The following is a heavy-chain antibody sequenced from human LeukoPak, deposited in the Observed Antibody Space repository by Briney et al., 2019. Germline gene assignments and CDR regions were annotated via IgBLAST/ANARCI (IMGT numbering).Heavy chain of an antibody. D-gene: IGHD3-22*01. CDR3: ARDYYESSGYPPEPYDN. J-gene: IGHJ4*02. Sequence: PGGSLRLSCAASGLAFSAYKMHWVRQAPRKGLVWVSRISTDGYTTDYADFVQGRFTASRDNTKNTWSLEMNSLRTEDTAVYYCARDYYESSGYPPEPYDNWGQGTLVTVSS. CDR1: GLAFSAYK. V-gene: IGHV3-74*01. CDR2: ISTDGYTT.